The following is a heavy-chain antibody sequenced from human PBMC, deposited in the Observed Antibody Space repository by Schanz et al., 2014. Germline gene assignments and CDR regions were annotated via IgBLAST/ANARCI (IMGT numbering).Heavy chain of an antibody. Sequence: QVQLVQSGPEVKKPGASVRVSCQASGYTFVGYYIHWLRQAPGQGLEWMGWINPDSGDTNYVQNFQGRVTMTTDTSISTAYMELSRLTSDDTAVFFCARENTAVAGMPRVMDVWGQGTTVTVTS. CDR3: ARENTAVAGMPRVMDV. CDR1: GYTFVGYY. D-gene: IGHD6-19*01. V-gene: IGHV1-2*02. CDR2: INPDSGDT. J-gene: IGHJ6*02.